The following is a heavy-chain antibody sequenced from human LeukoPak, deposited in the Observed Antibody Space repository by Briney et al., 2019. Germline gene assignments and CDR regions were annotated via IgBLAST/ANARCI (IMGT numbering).Heavy chain of an antibody. V-gene: IGHV6-1*01. J-gene: IGHJ5*02. CDR1: GDSVSSNSAA. D-gene: IGHD3-22*01. Sequence: PSQTLPLTCAISGDSVSSNSAAWNWIRQSPSRGLEWLGRTYYRSKWYNDYAVSVKSRITINPDTSKNQFSLQLNSVTPEDTAMYYCARAVYYYNSSGYYWPWGQGTLVTVSS. CDR2: TYYRSKWYN. CDR3: ARAVYYYNSSGYYWP.